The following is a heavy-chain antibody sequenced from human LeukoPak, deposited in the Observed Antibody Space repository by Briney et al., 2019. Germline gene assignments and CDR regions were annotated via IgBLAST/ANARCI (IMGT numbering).Heavy chain of an antibody. CDR3: ARTRGYSGYDGY. Sequence: TGGSLRLSCAASGFIFSDYYMDRVRQAPGKGLEWVARTRNKADSHTTEYAASVKGRFSISRDDSKNSMYLQMNSLKTEDTAVYYCARTRGYSGYDGYWGQGTLVIVSS. V-gene: IGHV3-72*01. CDR2: TRNKADSHTT. D-gene: IGHD5-12*01. J-gene: IGHJ4*02. CDR1: GFIFSDYY.